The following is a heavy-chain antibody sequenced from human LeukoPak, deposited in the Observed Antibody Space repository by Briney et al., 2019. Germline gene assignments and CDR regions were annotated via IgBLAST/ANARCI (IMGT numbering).Heavy chain of an antibody. V-gene: IGHV4-38-2*01. CDR1: GYSISSAYY. CDR3: ARAVRDYVWGSYRSLDY. Sequence: SETLSLTCAVSGYSISSAYYWGWIRQPPGKGPEWIGNIYHSASTYYNPSLKSRVTISLDTSKNQFSLKLSSVTAADTAVYYCARAVRDYVWGSYRSLDYWGQGTLVTVSS. CDR2: IYHSAST. D-gene: IGHD3-16*02. J-gene: IGHJ4*02.